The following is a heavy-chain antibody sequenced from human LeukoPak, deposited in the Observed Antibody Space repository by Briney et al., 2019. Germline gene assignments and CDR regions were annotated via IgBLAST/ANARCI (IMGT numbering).Heavy chain of an antibody. CDR1: GCTFTSYA. V-gene: IGHV1-3*01. D-gene: IGHD5-12*01. CDR2: INAGNGNT. Sequence: ASVKVSCKASGCTFTSYAMHWVRQAPGQRLEWMGWINAGNGNTKYSQKFQGRVTITRDTSASTAYMELSSLRSEDTAVYYCARSARLWLPHFDYWGQGTLVTVSS. J-gene: IGHJ4*02. CDR3: ARSARLWLPHFDY.